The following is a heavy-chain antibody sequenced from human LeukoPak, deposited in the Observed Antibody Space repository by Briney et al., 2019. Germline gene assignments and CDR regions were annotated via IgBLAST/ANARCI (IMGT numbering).Heavy chain of an antibody. Sequence: GGSLRLSCAASGFTFSGSAMSWVRQAPGKGLEWVSAVSGGADKTYYADSVKGRFTISRDNSKNTLHLQMNSLRAEDTALYYCAKGPLIEVAGTTWDYWGQGTLVTVSS. D-gene: IGHD6-19*01. V-gene: IGHV3-23*01. J-gene: IGHJ4*02. CDR1: GFTFSGSA. CDR2: VSGGADKT. CDR3: AKGPLIEVAGTTWDY.